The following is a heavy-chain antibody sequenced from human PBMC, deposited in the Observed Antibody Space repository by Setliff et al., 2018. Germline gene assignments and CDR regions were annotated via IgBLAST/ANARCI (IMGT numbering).Heavy chain of an antibody. CDR2: INHGGDT. J-gene: IGHJ5*02. Sequence: KTSETLSLTCVVSGYSINNGYYWGWIRQPPGKGLEWIGSINHGGDTSYNPSLQSRVAISVDTSKNQFSLKLSSVTAADTAVYYFVRRTYYYDTSPMGWFDPWGQGILVTVSS. V-gene: IGHV4-38-2*01. D-gene: IGHD3-22*01. CDR3: VRRTYYYDTSPMGWFDP. CDR1: GYSINNGYY.